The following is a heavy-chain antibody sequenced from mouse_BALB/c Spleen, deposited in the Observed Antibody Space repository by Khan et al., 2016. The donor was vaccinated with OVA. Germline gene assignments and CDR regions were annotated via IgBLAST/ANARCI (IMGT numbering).Heavy chain of an antibody. D-gene: IGHD1-1*01. Sequence: VQLQQSGAELVRPGTSVKLSCKASAYTFTNYWINWVKQRPGQGLEWIGNIYPSDSYTNYNQKFKDKATLTVDKSSSTAYIQFSSPTSEDSAVYYCTREGTTVDAMDYWGQGTSVTVSS. V-gene: IGHV1-69*02. J-gene: IGHJ4*01. CDR3: TREGTTVDAMDY. CDR2: IYPSDSYT. CDR1: AYTFTNYW.